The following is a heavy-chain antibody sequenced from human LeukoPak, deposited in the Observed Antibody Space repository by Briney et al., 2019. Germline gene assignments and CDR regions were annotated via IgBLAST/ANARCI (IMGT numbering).Heavy chain of an antibody. CDR1: GYTFTSYA. D-gene: IGHD5-12*01. V-gene: IGHV1-3*04. J-gene: IGHJ4*02. Sequence: ASVKVSCKASGYTFTSYAMHWVRQAPGQRLEWMGWINTGNGNTKYSQKSQGRVTITRATSASTAYMELSSLRSEDTAVYYCARVGYSGYDSRPVFNYWGQGTLVTVSS. CDR3: ARVGYSGYDSRPVFNY. CDR2: INTGNGNT.